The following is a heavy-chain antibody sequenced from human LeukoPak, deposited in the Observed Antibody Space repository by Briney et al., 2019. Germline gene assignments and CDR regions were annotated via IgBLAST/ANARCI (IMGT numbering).Heavy chain of an antibody. CDR3: ARRGRGVTNYFDY. CDR1: GGSISSSSYY. V-gene: IGHV4-39*01. Sequence: SETLSLTCTVSGGSISSSSYYWGWIRQPPGKGLEWIGSIYYSGSTYYNPSLKSRVTISVDTSKNQFSLKLSSVTAADTAVYYCARRGRGVTNYFDYWGQGTLVTVSS. J-gene: IGHJ4*02. D-gene: IGHD4-23*01. CDR2: IYYSGST.